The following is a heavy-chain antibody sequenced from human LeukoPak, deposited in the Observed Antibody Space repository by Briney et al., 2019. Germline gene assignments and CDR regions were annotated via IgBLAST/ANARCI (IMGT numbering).Heavy chain of an antibody. V-gene: IGHV4-59*01. CDR1: GCSISSYY. Sequence: SETLSLTCTVSGCSISSYYWSWIRQPPGKGLEWIGYIYYSGSTNYNPSLKSRVTISVDTSKNQFSLKLSSVTAAETAVYYCAREDRNWFDPWGQGTLVTVSS. J-gene: IGHJ5*02. CDR3: AREDRNWFDP. CDR2: IYYSGST.